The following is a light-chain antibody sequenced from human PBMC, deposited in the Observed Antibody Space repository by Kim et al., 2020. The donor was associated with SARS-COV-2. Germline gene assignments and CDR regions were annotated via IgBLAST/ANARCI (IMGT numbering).Light chain of an antibody. CDR2: AAS. J-gene: IGKJ4*01. Sequence: ASTGDRVTITCRARRGSSSFLAWYQQKPGKAPKLLIYAASTLPSGVPSRFSGRGSGTDFTLTISCLQSEYFATYYCQQYYSYPLTFGGGTKVDIK. CDR1: RGSSSF. V-gene: IGKV1-8*01. CDR3: QQYYSYPLT.